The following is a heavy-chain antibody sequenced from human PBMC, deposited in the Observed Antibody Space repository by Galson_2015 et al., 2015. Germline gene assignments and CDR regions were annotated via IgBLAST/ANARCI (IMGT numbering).Heavy chain of an antibody. CDR3: AVGYCSGGTCYGYFQY. J-gene: IGHJ1*01. CDR1: GYTSTSFD. V-gene: IGHV1-8*01. CDR2: MNPNSGNT. D-gene: IGHD2-15*01. Sequence: SCKASGYTSTSFDINWVRQATGQGLEWMGWMNPNSGNTGYAQEFQGRVTMTRNTSISTAYMELSTLRSEDTAVYYCAVGYCSGGTCYGYFQYWGQGTLVTVSS.